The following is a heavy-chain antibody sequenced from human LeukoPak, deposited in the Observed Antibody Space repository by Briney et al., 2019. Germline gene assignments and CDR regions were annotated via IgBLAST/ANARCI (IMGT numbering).Heavy chain of an antibody. CDR3: ARDISDSSGYYRHFDY. CDR1: GASIRSYY. CDR2: IYYSGST. Sequence: SETLSLTCTVSGASIRSYYWSWIRQPPGKGLRWIGNIYYSGSTNYNPSLKSRVTISADTSKNQFSLKLSSVTAADTAVYYCARDISDSSGYYRHFDYWGQGTLVTVTS. V-gene: IGHV4-59*01. D-gene: IGHD3-22*01. J-gene: IGHJ4*02.